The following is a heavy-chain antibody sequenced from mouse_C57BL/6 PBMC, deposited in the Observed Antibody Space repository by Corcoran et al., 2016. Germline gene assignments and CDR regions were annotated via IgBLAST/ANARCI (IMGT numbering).Heavy chain of an antibody. J-gene: IGHJ3*01. CDR2: IYPGSGNT. CDR3: ARSGTPFAY. D-gene: IGHD3-1*01. Sequence: QVQLKQSGAELVRPGASVKLSCKASGYTFTDYYINWVKQRPGQGLEWIARIYPGSGNTYYNEKFKGKATLTAEKSSSTAYMELNSLTSEDSAVYYCARSGTPFAYWGQGTLVTVSA. V-gene: IGHV1-76*01. CDR1: GYTFTDYY.